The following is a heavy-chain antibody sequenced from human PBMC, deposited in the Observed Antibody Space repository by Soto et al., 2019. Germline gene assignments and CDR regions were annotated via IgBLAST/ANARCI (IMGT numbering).Heavy chain of an antibody. Sequence: QVQLVQSGAEVKKPGSSVKVSCTASGGTFSSYAISWVRQAPGQGLEWMGGIIPIFGTANYAQKFQGRVTITADESTSTAYMELSSLRSEDTAVYYCARDRGTGTTLYYYGMDVWGQGTTVTVSS. J-gene: IGHJ6*02. V-gene: IGHV1-69*01. CDR1: GGTFSSYA. CDR3: ARDRGTGTTLYYYGMDV. D-gene: IGHD1-7*01. CDR2: IIPIFGTA.